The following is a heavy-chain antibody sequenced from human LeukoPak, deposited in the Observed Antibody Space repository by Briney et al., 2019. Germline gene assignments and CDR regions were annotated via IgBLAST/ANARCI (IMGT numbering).Heavy chain of an antibody. CDR1: GDSISSYY. J-gene: IGHJ4*02. CDR3: ARDPSGWDYFDY. CDR2: ISYSGST. V-gene: IGHV4-59*01. D-gene: IGHD6-19*01. Sequence: PSETLSLTCTVSGDSISSYYWSWIRQPPGKALEWIAYISYSGSTNYNPSLKSRVTMSVDTPKNQFSLNLSSVTAADTAVYYCARDPSGWDYFDYWGQGTLVTVSS.